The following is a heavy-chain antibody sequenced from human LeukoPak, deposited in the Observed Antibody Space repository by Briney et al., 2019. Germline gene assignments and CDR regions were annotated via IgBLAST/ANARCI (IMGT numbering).Heavy chain of an antibody. CDR1: GFTFSTYW. CDR3: ARRRISAMVLDY. CDR2: IKEDGSGK. V-gene: IGHV3-7*01. D-gene: IGHD3-10*01. Sequence: GGSLRLSCAASGFTFSTYWMSWVRQAPGKGLEWVANIKEDGSGKYYVDSVKGRFTISRDNAKNSLYLQMDSLRAEDTAVYYCARRRISAMVLDYWGQGTLVTVSS. J-gene: IGHJ4*02.